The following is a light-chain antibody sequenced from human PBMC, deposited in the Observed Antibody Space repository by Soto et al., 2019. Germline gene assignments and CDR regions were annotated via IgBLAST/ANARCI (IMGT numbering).Light chain of an antibody. CDR2: GAS. CDR3: QQYGSSGT. CDR1: QSVSNNY. J-gene: IGKJ1*01. Sequence: IGFSQSAGALSLSPGERATLSCRASQSVSNNYLAWYQQKPGQAPRLLIYGASNRATGIPDRFSGSGSGTDFTLTISRLEPEDFAVYYCQQYGSSGTFGQGTKVDI. V-gene: IGKV3-20*01.